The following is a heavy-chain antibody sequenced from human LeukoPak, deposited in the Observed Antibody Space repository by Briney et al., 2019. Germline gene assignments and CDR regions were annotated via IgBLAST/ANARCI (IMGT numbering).Heavy chain of an antibody. CDR2: ISRSSSYI. V-gene: IGHV3-21*01. J-gene: IGHJ4*02. CDR1: EFTFSSYS. D-gene: IGHD3-9*01. Sequence: GGSLRLSRAASEFTFSSYSMNWVRQAPGKGLEWVSSISRSSSYIYYADSVKGRFTISRDNAKNSLYPQMNSLRADDTAVYYCEQKTAYEILTGYAPYYFDYWGQGTLVTVSS. CDR3: EQKTAYEILTGYAPYYFDY.